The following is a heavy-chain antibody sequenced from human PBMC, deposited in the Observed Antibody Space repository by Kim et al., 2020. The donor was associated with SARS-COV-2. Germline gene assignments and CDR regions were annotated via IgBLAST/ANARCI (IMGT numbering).Heavy chain of an antibody. J-gene: IGHJ4*02. V-gene: IGHV1-8*01. Sequence: TGYAQKFQGRVTMTRNTSISTAYMELSRLRSEDTAVYYCARGSHVVPAHWGQGTLVTVSS. D-gene: IGHD2-2*01. CDR3: ARGSHVVPAH. CDR2: T.